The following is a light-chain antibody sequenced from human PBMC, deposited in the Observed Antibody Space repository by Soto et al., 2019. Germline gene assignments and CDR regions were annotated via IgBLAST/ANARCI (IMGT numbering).Light chain of an antibody. J-gene: IGKJ1*01. CDR1: QSLLNSDDGKTY. V-gene: IGKV2-40*01. CDR2: TLS. Sequence: EIVMTQTPLSLPVTPGEPASIACRSSQSLLNSDDGKTYLDWYLQKPGQSPQLLIKTLSYRASAVXGXSSGSGSGTDFTLKISRVEAEDVGVYYCMQRIEFPWTFGQGTKVEIK. CDR3: MQRIEFPWT.